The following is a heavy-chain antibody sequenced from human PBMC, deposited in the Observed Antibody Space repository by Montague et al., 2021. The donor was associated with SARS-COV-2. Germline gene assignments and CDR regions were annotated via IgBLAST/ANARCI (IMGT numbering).Heavy chain of an antibody. J-gene: IGHJ4*02. V-gene: IGHV3-23*01. Sequence: SLRLSCAASGLTFSSAAMTWVRQAPGQGLEWVSTINETGGSTYYYDSVKGCFIISRDNSNNTLYLHVNSLRADDTAVYYCETGLFGTSFPYFDSWGQGILVSVSS. CDR3: ETGLFGTSFPYFDS. CDR2: INETGGST. D-gene: IGHD3-16*01. CDR1: GLTFSSAA.